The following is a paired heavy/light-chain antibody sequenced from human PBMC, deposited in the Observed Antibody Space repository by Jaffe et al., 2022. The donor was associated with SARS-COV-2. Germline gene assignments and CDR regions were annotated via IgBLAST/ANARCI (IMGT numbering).Light chain of an antibody. J-gene: IGKJ4*01. V-gene: IGKV3-11*01. Sequence: EIVLTQSPATLSLSPGERATLSCRASQSVSNYLAWYQQKPGQAPRLLIYDASNRATGIPARFSGSGSGTDFTLTISGLEPDDFAVYYCQQRSNWLTFGGGTRVEI. CDR1: QSVSNY. CDR3: QQRSNWLT. CDR2: DAS.
Heavy chain of an antibody. Sequence: QVQLVQSGAEVKKPGASVKVACKASGYTFSTYAISWVRQAPGQGLEWMGWISAHNGNTNYAHKFQDRVTMTRDRVTSTAYMEVRSLTSDDTAVYYCARGKMGGPYDYVWGSYRYRYLDYWGQGTLVTVSS. D-gene: IGHD3-16*02. CDR2: ISAHNGNT. J-gene: IGHJ4*03. V-gene: IGHV1-18*01. CDR3: ARGKMGGPYDYVWGSYRYRYLDY. CDR1: GYTFSTYA.